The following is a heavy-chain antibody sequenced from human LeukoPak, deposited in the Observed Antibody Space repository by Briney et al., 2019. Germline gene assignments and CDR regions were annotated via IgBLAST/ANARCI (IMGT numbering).Heavy chain of an antibody. V-gene: IGHV3-30*18. CDR2: ISFDGRNK. CDR3: AKDSYNSGWYIDY. CDR1: RFTFSSYG. D-gene: IGHD6-19*01. Sequence: GRSLRLSCTACRFTFSSYGMHWVRPAPGKGLAGVAIISFDGRNKYYAASVKGRFTISRDNSKNTLDLQMNSLRTEDTAVYYCAKDSYNSGWYIDYSGEGTLVTVSS. J-gene: IGHJ4*02.